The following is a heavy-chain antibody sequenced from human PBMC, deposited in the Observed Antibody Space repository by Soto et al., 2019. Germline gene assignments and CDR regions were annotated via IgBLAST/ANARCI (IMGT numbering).Heavy chain of an antibody. J-gene: IGHJ4*02. CDR3: ARVLNLGSCTRSSCLYYFDH. CDR2: ISDSGST. D-gene: IGHD2-2*03. Sequence: GGSLRLSCAASGFTFNNYALSWVRQPPGKGLEWISTISDSGSTYYADSVKGRFIISRDNSRSTVYLQVYSLGAEDTALYFCARVLNLGSCTRSSCLYYFDHWGQGTRVTVAS. V-gene: IGHV3-23*01. CDR1: GFTFNNYA.